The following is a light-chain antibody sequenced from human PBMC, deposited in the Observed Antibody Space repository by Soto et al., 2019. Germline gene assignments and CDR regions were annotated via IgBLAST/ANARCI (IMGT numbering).Light chain of an antibody. CDR1: QAVNTR. CDR3: QHFGGTTFT. Sequence: EIVLTQSPATLSSFPGDRVTLSCRASQAVNTRLAWYQHKPGQAPRLLIHLASNRAAGVPARFSGSGSGTHFTLTISRLEPGDFAVYYCQHFGGTTFTFGQGTRLEIK. CDR2: LAS. V-gene: IGKV3D-11*03. J-gene: IGKJ5*01.